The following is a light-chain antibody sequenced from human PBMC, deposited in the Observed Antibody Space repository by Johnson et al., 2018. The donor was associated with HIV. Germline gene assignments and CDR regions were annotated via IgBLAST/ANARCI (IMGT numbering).Light chain of an antibody. Sequence: QSVLTQPPSMSAAPGQKVTISCSGSSSDMGNYAVSWYQQLPGTAPKLLIYDNNKRPSGIPDRFSGSKSGTSATLGITGLQTGDEADYYCGTWDSSRSAHYVFGTVTKVTVL. CDR1: SSDMGNYA. V-gene: IGLV1-51*01. CDR2: DNN. J-gene: IGLJ1*01. CDR3: GTWDSSRSAHYV.